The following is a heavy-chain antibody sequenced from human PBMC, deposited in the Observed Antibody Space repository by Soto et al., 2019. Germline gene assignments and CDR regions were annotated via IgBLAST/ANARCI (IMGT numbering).Heavy chain of an antibody. J-gene: IGHJ4*02. CDR3: ARSPSSGWYYFDY. Sequence: SVKVSCKASGFTFTSSAVHWVRQARGQRLEWIGWIVVGSGNTNYAQKFQERVTITRDMSTSTAYMELSSLRSEDTAVYYCARSPSSGWYYFDYWGQGTLVTVSS. CDR2: IVVGSGNT. CDR1: GFTFTSSA. D-gene: IGHD6-19*01. V-gene: IGHV1-58*01.